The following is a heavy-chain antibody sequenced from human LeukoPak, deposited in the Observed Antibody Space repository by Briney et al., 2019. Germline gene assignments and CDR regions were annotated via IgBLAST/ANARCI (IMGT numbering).Heavy chain of an antibody. Sequence: QPGGSLRLSCAASGFTVSSNYMSWVRQAPGKGLEWVSVIYSGGSTSYADSVKGRFTISRDNSKNTLYLQMNSLRAEDTAVYYCARGIVGATTALDYGGQGTLVTVS. CDR3: ARGIVGATTALDY. J-gene: IGHJ4*02. CDR1: GFTVSSNY. CDR2: IYSGGST. D-gene: IGHD1-26*01. V-gene: IGHV3-66*01.